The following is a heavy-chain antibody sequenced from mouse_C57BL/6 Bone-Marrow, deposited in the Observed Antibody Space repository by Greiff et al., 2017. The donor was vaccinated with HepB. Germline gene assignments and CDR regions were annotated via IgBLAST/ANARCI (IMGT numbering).Heavy chain of an antibody. CDR2: IDPNSGGT. CDR1: GYTFTSYW. J-gene: IGHJ3*01. D-gene: IGHD1-1*01. CDR3: AREESYYSGFAH. Sequence: QVQLQQPGAELVKPGASVKLSCKASGYTFTSYWMHWVKQRPGRGLEWIGRIDPNSGGTKYNEKFKSKATLTVDKPSSTAYMQRSSLTSEDSAVYFCAREESYYSGFAHWGQGGLFSVSA. V-gene: IGHV1-72*01.